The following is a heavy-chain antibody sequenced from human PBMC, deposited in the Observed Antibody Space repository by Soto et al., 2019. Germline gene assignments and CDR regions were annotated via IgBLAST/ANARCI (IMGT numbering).Heavy chain of an antibody. CDR2: INHSGST. Sequence: SETLSLTCAVYGGSFSGYYWSWIRQPPGKGLEWIGEINHSGSTNYNPSLKSRATISVDTSKNQFSLKLSSVTAADTAVYYCARGYGSGWKNWGQGTLVTVSS. D-gene: IGHD6-19*01. J-gene: IGHJ4*02. V-gene: IGHV4-34*01. CDR3: ARGYGSGWKN. CDR1: GGSFSGYY.